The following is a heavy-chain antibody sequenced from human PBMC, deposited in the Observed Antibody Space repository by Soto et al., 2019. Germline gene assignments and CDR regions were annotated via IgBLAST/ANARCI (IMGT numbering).Heavy chain of an antibody. D-gene: IGHD3-22*01. V-gene: IGHV1-2*02. J-gene: IGHJ4*02. CDR2: INPNSGGT. Sequence: ASVKVSCKASGYTFTGYYMHWVRQAPGQGHEWMGWINPNSGGTNYAQKFQGRVTMTRDTSISTAYMELSRLRSDDTAVYYCARDGYYDSSGYEGSIADYWGQGTLVTVSS. CDR3: ARDGYYDSSGYEGSIADY. CDR1: GYTFTGYY.